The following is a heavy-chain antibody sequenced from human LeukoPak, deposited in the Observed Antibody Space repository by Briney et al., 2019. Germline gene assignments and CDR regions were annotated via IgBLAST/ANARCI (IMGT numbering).Heavy chain of an antibody. Sequence: SETLSLTCTVSDGAIAGYSWSWIRQAPGKGLEWIGYIYYSGDTNYNPSLQSRVTVSVDTSKNQFSLRLTSVSAADTAVYYCVRGPYGSGISNWFDPWGQGTQVTVSS. CDR3: VRGPYGSGISNWFDP. CDR1: DGAIAGYS. D-gene: IGHD3-10*01. J-gene: IGHJ5*02. CDR2: IYYSGDT. V-gene: IGHV4-59*01.